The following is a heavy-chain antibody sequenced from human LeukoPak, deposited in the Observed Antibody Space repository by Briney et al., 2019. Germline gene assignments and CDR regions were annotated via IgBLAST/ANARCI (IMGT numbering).Heavy chain of an antibody. CDR2: IIPIFGTA. Sequence: SVKVSCKASGGTFSSYAISWVRQAPGQGLEWMGGIIPIFGTANYAQKFQGRVTITADESTSTAYMELSSLRSEDTAVYYCARVPPLPSSIILMPYYYYYMDVWGQGTLVTVSS. CDR1: GGTFSSYA. CDR3: ARVPPLPSSIILMPYYYYYMDV. D-gene: IGHD2-8*01. J-gene: IGHJ6*03. V-gene: IGHV1-69*01.